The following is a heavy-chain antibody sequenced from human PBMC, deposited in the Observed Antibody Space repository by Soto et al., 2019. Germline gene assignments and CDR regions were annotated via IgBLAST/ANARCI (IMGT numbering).Heavy chain of an antibody. V-gene: IGHV3-23*01. Sequence: GGSLILSCAASGFTFISYAMSWVRQAPGKGLKWVSAISGSGGSTYYADAVKDRFTISRDNARVVLYLQMNSLRAEDTAVYYCATPLAPGYYYYYIDAWGKGTTVSV. CDR1: GFTFISYA. J-gene: IGHJ6*03. CDR2: ISGSGGST. CDR3: ATPLAPGYYYYYIDA.